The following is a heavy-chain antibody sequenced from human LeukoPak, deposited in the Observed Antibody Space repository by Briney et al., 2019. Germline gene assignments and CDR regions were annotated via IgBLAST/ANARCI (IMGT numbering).Heavy chain of an antibody. CDR3: AKVESGAQGYFDY. Sequence: PGGSLRLSCAASGFTFSNYAMSSGRQPPGNGLGWVSVISGSGGSTTYADCVKGRFTISRDNSKNTLYLQMNSLRAEDTAVYYCAKVESGAQGYFDYWGQGILVTVSS. V-gene: IGHV3-23*01. D-gene: IGHD1-1*01. J-gene: IGHJ4*01. CDR2: ISGSGGST. CDR1: GFTFSNYA.